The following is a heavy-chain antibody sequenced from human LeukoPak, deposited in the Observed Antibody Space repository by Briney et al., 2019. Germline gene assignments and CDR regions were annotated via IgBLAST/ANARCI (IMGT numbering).Heavy chain of an antibody. CDR3: ARTRSSSSSWYGQFDY. CDR1: GYTFTSYY. D-gene: IGHD6-13*01. CDR2: IIPIFGTA. Sequence: ASVKASCKASGYTFTSYYMHWVRQAPGQGLEWMGGIIPIFGTANYAQKFQGRVTITADKSTSTAYMELSSLRSEDTAVYYCARTRSSSSSWYGQFDYWGQGTLVAVSS. V-gene: IGHV1-69*06. J-gene: IGHJ4*02.